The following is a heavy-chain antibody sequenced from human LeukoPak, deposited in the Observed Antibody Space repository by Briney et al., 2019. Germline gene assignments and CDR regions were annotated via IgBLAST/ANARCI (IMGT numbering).Heavy chain of an antibody. J-gene: IGHJ3*02. CDR2: IYYTGRT. CDR1: GGSISTSTYY. Sequence: PPETLSLTCTVSGGSISTSTYYWGWIRQPPGKGLEWIGTIYYTGRTYYIPSLKSRVTISVDTSKNQFSLKLSSVTAADTAVYYCARQKDAFDIWGQGTMVTVSS. V-gene: IGHV4-39*01. CDR3: ARQKDAFDI.